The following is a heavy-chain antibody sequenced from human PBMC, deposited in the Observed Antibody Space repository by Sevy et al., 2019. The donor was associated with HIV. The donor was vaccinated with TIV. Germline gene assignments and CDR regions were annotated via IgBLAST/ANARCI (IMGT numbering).Heavy chain of an antibody. D-gene: IGHD6-13*01. V-gene: IGHV1-18*01. CDR3: AREFSSSWYGSMDV. CDR2: ISAYNGNT. CDR1: GYTFTSYG. Sequence: ASVKVSCKASGYTFTSYGISWVRQAPGQGLEWMGWISAYNGNTNYAQMLQGRVTMTTDTSTSTAYMELRSLRSDDTAVYYCAREFSSSWYGSMDVWGQGTTVTVSS. J-gene: IGHJ6*02.